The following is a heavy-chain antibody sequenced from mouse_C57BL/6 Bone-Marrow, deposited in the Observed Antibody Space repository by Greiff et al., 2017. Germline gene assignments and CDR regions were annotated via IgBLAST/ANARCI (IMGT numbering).Heavy chain of an antibody. Sequence: EVKLQQSGPELVKPGDSVKISCKASGYSFTGYFMNWVMQSHGKSLEWIGRINPYNGDTFYNQKFKGKATLTVDKSSSTAHMELRSLTSEDSAVYYCARCPDYDYAMDYWGQGTSVTVSS. CDR1: GYSFTGYF. J-gene: IGHJ4*01. CDR2: INPYNGDT. D-gene: IGHD2-4*01. CDR3: ARCPDYDYAMDY. V-gene: IGHV1-20*01.